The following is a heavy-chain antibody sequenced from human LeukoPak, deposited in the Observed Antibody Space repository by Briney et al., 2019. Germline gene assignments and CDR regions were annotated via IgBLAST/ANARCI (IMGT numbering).Heavy chain of an antibody. Sequence: SQTLSLTCTVSGGSISSGGYYWSWIRQHPGKGLEWIGYIYYSGSTYYNPSLKSRVTISVDTSKNQFSLKLSSVTAADTAVYYCARSTAEYSSSLWFDPWDQGTLVAVSS. V-gene: IGHV4-31*03. D-gene: IGHD6-6*01. CDR2: IYYSGST. CDR3: ARSTAEYSSSLWFDP. CDR1: GGSISSGGYY. J-gene: IGHJ5*02.